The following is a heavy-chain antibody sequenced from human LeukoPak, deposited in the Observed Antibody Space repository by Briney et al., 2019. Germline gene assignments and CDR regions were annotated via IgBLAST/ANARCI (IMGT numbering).Heavy chain of an antibody. CDR3: ARGSREMATIFDQ. D-gene: IGHD5-24*01. CDR2: MYTNGKS. CDR1: GGSISSYY. Sequence: SETLSLTCSVSGGSISSYYWSWIRQPAGKGLEWIGRMYTNGKSDYSPSLRSRVTMSVDTSKNQVSLKLSSVAAADTAVYYCARGSREMATIFDQWGQGTLVTVSS. V-gene: IGHV4-4*07. J-gene: IGHJ4*02.